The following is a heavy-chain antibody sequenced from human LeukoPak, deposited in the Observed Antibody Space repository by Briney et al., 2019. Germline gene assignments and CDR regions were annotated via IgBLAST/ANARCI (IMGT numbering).Heavy chain of an antibody. V-gene: IGHV4-4*02. CDR3: AREKACSSTSCYPAYYYGMDV. J-gene: IGHJ6*04. CDR1: GGSISSSNW. Sequence: SSGTLSLTCAVSGGSISSSNWWSWVRQPPGKGLEWIGYIYYSGSTNYNPSLKSRVTISVDTSKNQFSLKLSSVTAADTAVYYCAREKACSSTSCYPAYYYGMDVWGKGTTVTVSS. CDR2: IYYSGST. D-gene: IGHD2-2*01.